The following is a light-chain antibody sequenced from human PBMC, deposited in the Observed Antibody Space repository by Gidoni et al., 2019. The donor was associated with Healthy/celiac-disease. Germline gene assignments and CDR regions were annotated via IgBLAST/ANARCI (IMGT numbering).Light chain of an antibody. V-gene: IGKV1-9*01. CDR3: QQLNMYPET. J-gene: IGKJ2*01. Sequence: IHLTRSPSFLSASLGDRVPITCRASQGITIYLAWYQQKQGKAPKLLIYAEPTLQSGVPSRFSGSGSGKELTLTIRSRQPEEFATYYCQQLNMYPETFGQGTKLEIK. CDR2: AEP. CDR1: QGITIY.